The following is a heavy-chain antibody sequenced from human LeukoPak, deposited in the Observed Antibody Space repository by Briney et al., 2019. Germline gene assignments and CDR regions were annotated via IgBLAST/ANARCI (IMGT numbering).Heavy chain of an antibody. J-gene: IGHJ4*02. Sequence: PGGSLRLSCAASGFTFSSYAMNWVRQAPGKGLVWVSRIDSDGRITTYADSVKGRFTISRDNAKNTLYLQMNTLRDEDTAVYYCARDYNWNPPDYWGQGTLVTVSS. CDR1: GFTFSSYA. D-gene: IGHD1-1*01. CDR2: IDSDGRIT. V-gene: IGHV3-74*01. CDR3: ARDYNWNPPDY.